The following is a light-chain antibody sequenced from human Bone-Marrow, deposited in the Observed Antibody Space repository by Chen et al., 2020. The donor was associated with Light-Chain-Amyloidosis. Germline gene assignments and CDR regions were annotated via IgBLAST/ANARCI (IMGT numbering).Light chain of an antibody. CDR1: ALSKQY. V-gene: IGLV3-25*03. CDR2: KDS. CDR3: QSSDTSGAYHVV. Sequence: SYVLTQPPSVAVSPGQTARITCSGDALSKQYVYWYQQKPGQGPVMVIYKDSERPSGIPERFSGSSSGTTVTLTISGVHAEDEADYFCQSSDTSGAYHVVFGGGTKLTVL. J-gene: IGLJ2*01.